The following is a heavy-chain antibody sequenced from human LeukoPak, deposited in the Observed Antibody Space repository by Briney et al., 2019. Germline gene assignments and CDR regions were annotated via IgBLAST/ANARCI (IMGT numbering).Heavy chain of an antibody. D-gene: IGHD6-19*01. J-gene: IGHJ4*02. Sequence: PGEPLQISCKGSGSTFTSYWIGWVRPVPGKGLEWMGIIYPGDSDTRYSPSFQGQVTISADKSITTAHLQWSSLKASDTAVYYCARCSSGWYLDSWGQGTLVTVSS. CDR3: ARCSSGWYLDS. CDR2: IYPGDSDT. V-gene: IGHV5-51*01. CDR1: GSTFTSYW.